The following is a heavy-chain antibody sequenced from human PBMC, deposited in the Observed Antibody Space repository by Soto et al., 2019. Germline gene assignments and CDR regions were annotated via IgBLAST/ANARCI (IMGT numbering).Heavy chain of an antibody. Sequence: GESLKISCRGSGYTFTNYWIGWVRQMPGKGPEWMGIIYPGDSDTKYNPSFQGQVTISADKSITTTYLQWSSLKASDTAIYYCAASIFYYGMDVWGQGTTVTVSS. CDR1: GYTFTNYW. CDR3: AASIFYYGMDV. J-gene: IGHJ6*02. V-gene: IGHV5-51*01. CDR2: IYPGDSDT.